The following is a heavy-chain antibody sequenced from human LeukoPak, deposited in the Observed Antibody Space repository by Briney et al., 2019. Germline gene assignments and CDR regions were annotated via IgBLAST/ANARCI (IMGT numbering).Heavy chain of an antibody. J-gene: IGHJ4*03. CDR3: ARANGGLSSGWALFDY. V-gene: IGHV4-4*07. D-gene: IGHD6-19*01. CDR1: GGSISSYY. CDR2: IYTSGST. Sequence: SETLSLTCTVSGGSISSYYWSWVRQPAGKGLEWIGRIYTSGSTNYNPSLKSRVTMSVDTSKNQFSLKLSSVTAADTAVYYCARANGGLSSGWALFDYWGQGTTVTVSS.